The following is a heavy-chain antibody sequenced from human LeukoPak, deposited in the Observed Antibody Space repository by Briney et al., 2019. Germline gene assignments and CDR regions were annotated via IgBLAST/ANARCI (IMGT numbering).Heavy chain of an antibody. CDR3: ARGPDFGDRLDYFDY. CDR2: IKQEGSQ. CDR1: GLTFSRAW. V-gene: IGHV3-7*01. D-gene: IGHD4-17*01. J-gene: IGHJ4*02. Sequence: PGGSLRLSYAPSGLTFSRAWSGRVCQAPGKGLEWVSSIKQEGSQYYLDSVKGRFFISRDNAKNSESLQMNSRRGEDTAVYYCARGPDFGDRLDYFDYWGQGTLVTVS.